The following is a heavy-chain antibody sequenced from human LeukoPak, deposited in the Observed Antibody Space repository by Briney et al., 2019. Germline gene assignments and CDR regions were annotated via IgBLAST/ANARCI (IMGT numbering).Heavy chain of an antibody. D-gene: IGHD3-3*01. CDR2: ISAQHGQT. J-gene: IGHJ5*02. Sequence: ASVKVSCKPSGYSENFYGITWVRQVAGQGLEWMGWISAQHGQTEYAPNSQDRVTMTTDTYTNTAYMELRSLRSDDTAVYYCAAQAPITIFGVVIEPWGQGTLVTVSS. V-gene: IGHV1-18*01. CDR3: AAQAPITIFGVVIEP. CDR1: GYSENFYG.